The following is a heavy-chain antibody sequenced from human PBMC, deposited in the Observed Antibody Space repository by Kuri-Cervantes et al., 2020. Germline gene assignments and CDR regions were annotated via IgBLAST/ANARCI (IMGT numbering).Heavy chain of an antibody. D-gene: IGHD2-21*02. CDR3: ARPYLAYCGGDCYTASDY. CDR2: IKQDGSEK. Sequence: GSLRLSCAASGFTFSSYWMSWVRQAPGKGLEWVANIKQDGSEKYYVDSVKGRFTISRDNAKNSLYLQMNSLRAEDTAVYYCARPYLAYCGGDCYTASDYWGQGTLVTVSS. V-gene: IGHV3-7*01. CDR1: GFTFSSYW. J-gene: IGHJ4*02.